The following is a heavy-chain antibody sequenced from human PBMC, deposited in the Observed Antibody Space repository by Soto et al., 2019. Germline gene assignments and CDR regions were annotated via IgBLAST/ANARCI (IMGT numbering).Heavy chain of an antibody. CDR1: GYTFTSYG. CDR2: ISSYNGNT. Sequence: RASVKVSCKASGYTFTSYGISWVRQAPGQGLERMGWISSYNGNTTYAQKLQGRVTVTTDTSTSTAYMELRSLRSDDTAVYYCASGVGRLGYCSSTSYSLNAFAICGQGTMVTVSS. J-gene: IGHJ3*02. V-gene: IGHV1-18*01. CDR3: ASGVGRLGYCSSTSYSLNAFAI. D-gene: IGHD2-2*01.